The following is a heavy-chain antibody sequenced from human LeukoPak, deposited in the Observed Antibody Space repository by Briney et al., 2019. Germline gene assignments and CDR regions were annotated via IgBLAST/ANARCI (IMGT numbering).Heavy chain of an antibody. CDR3: ARTGSGSYLEYYFDY. J-gene: IGHJ4*02. D-gene: IGHD1-26*01. V-gene: IGHV3-48*01. CDR1: GFTFSSYS. Sequence: GGSLRLSCAASGFTFSSYSMNWVRQAPGKGLEWVSYISSSSSTIYYADSVKGRFTISRDNAKNSLYLQMNSLRAEDTAVYYCARTGSGSYLEYYFDYWGQGTLVTVSS. CDR2: ISSSSSTI.